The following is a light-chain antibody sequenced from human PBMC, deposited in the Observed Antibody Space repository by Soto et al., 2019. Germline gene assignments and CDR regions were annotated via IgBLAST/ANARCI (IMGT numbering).Light chain of an antibody. CDR2: KAS. Sequence: DIPMTQSPSTLSASVGDRVTITCRASQSISSWLAWYQQKPGKAPKLLIYKASNLESGVPSRFSGSGSGTEFTITSSSLQPDDFATYYCQQYNSYSWTFGQGTKVEIK. CDR3: QQYNSYSWT. J-gene: IGKJ1*01. CDR1: QSISSW. V-gene: IGKV1-5*03.